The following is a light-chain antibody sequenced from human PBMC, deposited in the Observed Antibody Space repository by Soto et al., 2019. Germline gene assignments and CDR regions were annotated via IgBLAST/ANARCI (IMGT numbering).Light chain of an antibody. CDR1: QSISSW. J-gene: IGKJ1*01. CDR2: KAS. Sequence: DIQMTQSPSTLSASVGDRVTITCRASQSISSWLAWYQQKPGKAPKLLIYKASSLESGVPSRFSGSGSGTEFTLTISSLQPDDFATYYCQQYNSYSPVTFGQGTKVDIK. V-gene: IGKV1-5*03. CDR3: QQYNSYSPVT.